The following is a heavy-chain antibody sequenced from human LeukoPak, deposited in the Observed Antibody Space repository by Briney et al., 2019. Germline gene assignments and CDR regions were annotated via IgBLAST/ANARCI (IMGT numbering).Heavy chain of an antibody. CDR2: IKSSNT. CDR3: ARRQDGHDY. CDR1: GGSISSDRFY. J-gene: IGHJ4*02. V-gene: IGHV4-61*02. Sequence: SETLSLTCTVSGGSISSDRFYWTWVRQPAGKRPEWIGRIKSSNTNYNPSLKSRVTISLDTARNQFSLKLSSVTAADTAVYYCARRQDGHDYWGQGTLVTVSS.